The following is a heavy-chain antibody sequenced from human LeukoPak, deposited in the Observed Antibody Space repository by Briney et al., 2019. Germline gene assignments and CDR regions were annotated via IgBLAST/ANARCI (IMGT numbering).Heavy chain of an antibody. CDR3: AKNDGYNYWYFDY. D-gene: IGHD5-24*01. Sequence: GRSLRLSCAASGFTFSSYAMNWVRQAPGKGLEWVAVISYDGSNKYYADSVKGRFTISRDNSKNTLYLQMNSLRAEDTAVYYCAKNDGYNYWYFDYWGRGTLVTVSS. CDR2: ISYDGSNK. CDR1: GFTFSSYA. V-gene: IGHV3-30-3*02. J-gene: IGHJ4*02.